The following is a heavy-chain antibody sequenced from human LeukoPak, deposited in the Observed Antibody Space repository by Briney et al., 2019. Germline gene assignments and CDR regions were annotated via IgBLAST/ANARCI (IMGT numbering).Heavy chain of an antibody. D-gene: IGHD5-18*01. V-gene: IGHV1-69*13. CDR2: IIPIFGTA. CDR1: GGTFSSYA. J-gene: IGHJ4*02. CDR3: ARDSGIGYSYGYFDY. Sequence: GASVKVSCKASGGTFSSYAISWVRQAPGQGLEWMGRIIPIFGTANYAQKFQGRVTITADESTSTAYMELSSLRSEDTAVYYCARDSGIGYSYGYFDYWGQGTLVTVSS.